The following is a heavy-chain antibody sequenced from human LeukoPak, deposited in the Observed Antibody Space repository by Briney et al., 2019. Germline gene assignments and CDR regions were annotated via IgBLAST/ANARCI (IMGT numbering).Heavy chain of an antibody. J-gene: IGHJ6*02. Sequence: PSETLSLTCAVYGGSFSGYYWSWIRQPPGKGLEWIGYIYYSGSTNYNPSLKSRVTISVDTSKNQFSLKLSSVTAADTAVYYCARDDIVVVPAATDYYYYGMDVWGQGTTVTVSS. CDR3: ARDDIVVVPAATDYYYYGMDV. CDR2: IYYSGST. CDR1: GGSFSGYY. D-gene: IGHD2-2*01. V-gene: IGHV4-59*12.